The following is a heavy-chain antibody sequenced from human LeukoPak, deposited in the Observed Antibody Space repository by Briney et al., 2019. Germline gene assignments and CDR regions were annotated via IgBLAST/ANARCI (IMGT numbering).Heavy chain of an antibody. V-gene: IGHV3-43*01. D-gene: IGHD5-12*01. Sequence: PGGSLRLSCAASGFTFDDYTMHWVRQAPGKGLEWVSLISWDGGSTYYADSVKGRFTISRDNSKNSLYLQMNSLRAEDTALYYCAKDITPFSIVATIPTADYWGQGTLVTVSS. CDR3: AKDITPFSIVATIPTADY. CDR2: ISWDGGST. CDR1: GFTFDDYT. J-gene: IGHJ4*02.